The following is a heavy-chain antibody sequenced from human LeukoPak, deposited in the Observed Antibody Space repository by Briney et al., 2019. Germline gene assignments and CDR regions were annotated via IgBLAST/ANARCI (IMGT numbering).Heavy chain of an antibody. D-gene: IGHD4/OR15-4a*01. Sequence: PGGSLRLSCTASGFTFSSFEMNWVRQAPGKGLEWISDISTGSDSTYHIESVRGRFTISRDNSKNTLYLQMNSLRLDDTAVYYCASGLYGGVFDNWGQGTLVTVPS. CDR3: ASGLYGGVFDN. V-gene: IGHV3-23*01. CDR1: GFTFSSFE. J-gene: IGHJ4*02. CDR2: ISTGSDST.